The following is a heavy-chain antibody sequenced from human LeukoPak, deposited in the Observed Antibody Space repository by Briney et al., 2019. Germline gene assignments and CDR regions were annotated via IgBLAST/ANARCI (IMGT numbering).Heavy chain of an antibody. D-gene: IGHD3-22*01. Sequence: ASVKVSCKASGYTFTGYYMHWVRQAPGRGLEWMGRINPNSGGTNYAQKFQGRVTMTRDTSISTAYMELSRLRSDDTAVYYCATGTYYYDRSGYYPDYFDYWGQGTLVTVSS. CDR3: ATGTYYYDRSGYYPDYFDY. CDR2: INPNSGGT. J-gene: IGHJ4*02. CDR1: GYTFTGYY. V-gene: IGHV1-2*06.